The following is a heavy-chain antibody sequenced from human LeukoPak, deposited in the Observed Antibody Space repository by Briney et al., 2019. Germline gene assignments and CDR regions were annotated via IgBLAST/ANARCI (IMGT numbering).Heavy chain of an antibody. J-gene: IGHJ4*02. CDR1: GFTFADYA. D-gene: IGHD3-10*01. CDR2: ISWNSGSL. Sequence: GGSLRLSCAASGFTFADYAMHWVRQAPGKGLELVSDISWNSGSLGYADSVKGRFTISRDNAKNSLYLQMNSLRAEDTALYYCAKDRGATFYYGSGSFDFWGRGTLVTVSS. V-gene: IGHV3-9*01. CDR3: AKDRGATFYYGSGSFDF.